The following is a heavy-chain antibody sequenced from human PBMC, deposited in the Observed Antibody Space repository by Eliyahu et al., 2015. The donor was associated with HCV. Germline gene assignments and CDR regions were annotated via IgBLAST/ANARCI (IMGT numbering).Heavy chain of an antibody. CDR1: GXSVKSHW. CDR2: INADGSEK. D-gene: IGHD5-12*01. Sequence: EVQLVESGGGVVQPGGXXRLXXVVXGXSVKSHWMTWVRQAPGQGLEGVASINADGSEKYYVDSVKGRLTISRDNAKTSLFLDMNIVRDDDTAVYYCARDYRYRGAWGFWGTTYFDFWGQGTLVTVSS. CDR3: ARDYRYRGAWGFWGTTYFDF. J-gene: IGHJ4*02. V-gene: IGHV3-7*03.